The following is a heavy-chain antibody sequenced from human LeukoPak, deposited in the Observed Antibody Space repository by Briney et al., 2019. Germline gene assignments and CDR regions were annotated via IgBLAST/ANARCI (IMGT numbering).Heavy chain of an antibody. CDR1: GFTFSSYA. D-gene: IGHD3-22*01. V-gene: IGHV3-23*01. CDR3: AKDFSSGYYLFDY. CDR2: ISGSGGSA. J-gene: IGHJ4*02. Sequence: GGSLRLSCAASGFTFSSYAMSWVRQAPGKGLEWVSVISGSGGSAYYADSVKGRFTISRDNSKNTLSLQMNSLRAEDTAVYFCAKDFSSGYYLFDYWGQGTLVTVSS.